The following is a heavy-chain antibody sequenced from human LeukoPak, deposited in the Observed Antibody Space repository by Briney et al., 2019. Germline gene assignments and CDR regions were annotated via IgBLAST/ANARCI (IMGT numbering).Heavy chain of an antibody. D-gene: IGHD3-3*01. CDR2: MYYSGST. Sequence: PSETLSLTCTVSGGSISSSGYYWGWIRQPPGKGLEWIGSMYYSGSTYHNPSLKSRATISVDTSKNQFSLKLSSVTAADTAVYYCARDFRGGYDFWSGYYTPYYFDYWGQGTLVTVSS. CDR1: GGSISSSGYY. V-gene: IGHV4-39*07. J-gene: IGHJ4*02. CDR3: ARDFRGGYDFWSGYYTPYYFDY.